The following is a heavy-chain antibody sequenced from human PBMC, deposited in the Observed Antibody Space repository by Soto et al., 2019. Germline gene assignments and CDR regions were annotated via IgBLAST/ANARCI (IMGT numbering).Heavy chain of an antibody. J-gene: IGHJ6*01. V-gene: IGHV1-2*04. CDR3: ARDVRWEGRHYGMQV. CDR2: INPNSGGT. Sequence: ASVKVSCKASGYTFTGYYMHWVRQAPGQGLEWMGWINPNSGGTNYAQKFQGWVTMTRDTSISTAYMELSRLRSDDTAVYYCARDVRWEGRHYGMQVWGEGTTCSVSS. CDR1: GYTFTGYY. D-gene: IGHD1-26*01.